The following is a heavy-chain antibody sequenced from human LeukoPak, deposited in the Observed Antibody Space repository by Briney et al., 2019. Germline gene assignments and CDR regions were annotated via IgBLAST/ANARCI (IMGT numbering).Heavy chain of an antibody. J-gene: IGHJ5*02. CDR1: GFTFSSYS. CDR3: ARDHPSLASYPNP. Sequence: PGGSLRLSCAASGFTFSSYSMNWVRQAPGKGLEWVSSISSSSSYIYYADSVKGRFTISRDNAKNSLYLQMNSLRAEDTAVYYCARDHPSLASYPNPWGQGTLVTVSS. V-gene: IGHV3-21*01. D-gene: IGHD3-10*01. CDR2: ISSSSSYI.